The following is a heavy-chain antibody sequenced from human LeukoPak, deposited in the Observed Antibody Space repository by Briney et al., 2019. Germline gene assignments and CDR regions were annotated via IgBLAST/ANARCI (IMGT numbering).Heavy chain of an antibody. CDR2: ISGSDSST. Sequence: GGSLRLSCAASGFTFSSHAMTWVRQAPGKGLEWVSAISGSDSSTYYSDSVRGRFTISRDSSKNTLYLQMNSLRAEDTAVHHCAKGLNYYYYMDVWGKGTTVTVSS. V-gene: IGHV3-23*01. J-gene: IGHJ6*03. CDR3: AKGLNYYYYMDV. CDR1: GFTFSSHA.